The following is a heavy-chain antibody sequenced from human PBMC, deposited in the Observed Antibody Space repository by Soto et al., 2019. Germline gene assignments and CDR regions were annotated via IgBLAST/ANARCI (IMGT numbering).Heavy chain of an antibody. CDR2: LWYDGSNK. V-gene: IGHV3-33*01. J-gene: IGHJ6*02. CDR1: GFPFNNYA. Sequence: GGSLRLSCAASGFPFNNYAMHWVRQAPGRGLEWVASLWYDGSNKFYADSVKGRFTISRDNSKDTLFLEMNSLRAEDTAVYFCARDRLSTFYYYGMDVWGQGTTVTVSS. CDR3: ARDRLSTFYYYGMDV. D-gene: IGHD2-2*01.